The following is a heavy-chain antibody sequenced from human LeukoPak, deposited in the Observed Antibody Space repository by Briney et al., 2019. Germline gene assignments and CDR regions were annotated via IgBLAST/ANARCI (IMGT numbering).Heavy chain of an antibody. CDR3: AELGITMIGGV. D-gene: IGHD3-10*02. J-gene: IGHJ6*04. CDR1: GFTFSNYW. CDR2: INSDGINT. Sequence: GGSLRLTCAASGFTFSNYWMHWVRQAPGKGLVWVSRINSDGINTSYADSVKGRFTISRDNAKNTLNLQMNSLIAEDTAVYYCAELGITMIGGVWGKGTTVTISS. V-gene: IGHV3-74*01.